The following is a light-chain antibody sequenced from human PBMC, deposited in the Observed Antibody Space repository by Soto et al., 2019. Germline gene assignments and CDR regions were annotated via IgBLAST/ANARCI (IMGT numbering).Light chain of an antibody. Sequence: QSVLTQPPSASGSPGQSVTISCTGTSSDVGGYNFVSWYQQHPGKAPKVMIYEVNRRPSGVPDRCSGSKSGNTASLTVSGLQAEDEADYYCSAYAGSTSYVFGTGTKLTVL. J-gene: IGLJ1*01. CDR1: SSDVGGYNF. V-gene: IGLV2-8*01. CDR2: EVN. CDR3: SAYAGSTSYV.